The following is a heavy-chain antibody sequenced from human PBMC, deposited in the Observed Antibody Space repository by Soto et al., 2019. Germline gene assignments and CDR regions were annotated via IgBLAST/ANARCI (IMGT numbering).Heavy chain of an antibody. Sequence: SETLSLTCTVSGGSISSYYWSWIRQPAGKGLEGIGRIYTSGSTNYNPSLKSRVLLFVDTSKDQFSLKLSSVNDADTAVDYCARWYYDSFDYWGQGTLVTVSS. CDR2: IYTSGST. V-gene: IGHV4-4*07. J-gene: IGHJ4*02. D-gene: IGHD3-22*01. CDR1: GGSISSYY. CDR3: ARWYYDSFDY.